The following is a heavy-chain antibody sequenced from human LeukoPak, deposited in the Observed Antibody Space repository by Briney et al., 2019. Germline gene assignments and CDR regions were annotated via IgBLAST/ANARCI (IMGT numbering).Heavy chain of an antibody. CDR3: ARVSDIVSIHFDY. J-gene: IGHJ4*02. V-gene: IGHV4-38-2*02. CDR1: GYSISSGYY. Sequence: SETLSLTCTVSGYSISSGYYWGWIRQPPRKGLEWIGSIYHSGSTYYNPSLKSRVTISVDTSKNEFSLRLRSVTAADTALYYCARVSDIVSIHFDYWGQGTLVTVSS. D-gene: IGHD5/OR15-5a*01. CDR2: IYHSGST.